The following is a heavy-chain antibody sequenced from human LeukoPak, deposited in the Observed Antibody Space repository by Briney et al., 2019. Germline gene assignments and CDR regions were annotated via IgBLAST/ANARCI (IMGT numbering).Heavy chain of an antibody. Sequence: PGGSLRLSCAASGFTFSSYGMHWVRQAPGKGLEWVAFIRYDGSNKYYADSVKGRFTISRDNSKNTLYLQMNSLRAEDTAVYYCAREGVVAAELDYWGQGTLVTVSS. D-gene: IGHD2-15*01. V-gene: IGHV3-30*02. J-gene: IGHJ4*02. CDR3: AREGVVAAELDY. CDR1: GFTFSSYG. CDR2: IRYDGSNK.